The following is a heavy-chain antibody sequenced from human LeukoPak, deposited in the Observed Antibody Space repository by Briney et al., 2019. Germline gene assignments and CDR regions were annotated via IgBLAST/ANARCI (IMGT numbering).Heavy chain of an antibody. Sequence: SETLSLTGTVSAGSISSSSYDWRWIRQPAGKGLGMIGRVYTTGSTPYTPSLTTRVTISANTSKNQFSLRLSSVTAADTTVSYCARYVGYYYDSSDYPSNAFHIWGKGTRVSVSS. CDR1: AGSISSSSYD. CDR3: ARYVGYYYDSSDYPSNAFHI. V-gene: IGHV4-61*02. J-gene: IGHJ3*02. CDR2: VYTTGST. D-gene: IGHD3-22*01.